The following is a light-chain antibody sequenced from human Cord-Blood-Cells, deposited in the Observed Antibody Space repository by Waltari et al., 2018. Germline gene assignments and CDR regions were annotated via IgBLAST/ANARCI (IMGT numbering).Light chain of an antibody. CDR2: LNSDGSH. J-gene: IGLJ3*02. CDR3: QTWGTGIHWV. Sequence: QLVLTQSPSASASLGASVKLTCTLSSGHSSSAIAWHTQQPEKGPRYLMKLNSDGSHSKGDGIPDRFSGSSSGAERYLTISSLQSEDEADYYCQTWGTGIHWVFGGGTKLTVL. CDR1: SGHSSSA. V-gene: IGLV4-69*01.